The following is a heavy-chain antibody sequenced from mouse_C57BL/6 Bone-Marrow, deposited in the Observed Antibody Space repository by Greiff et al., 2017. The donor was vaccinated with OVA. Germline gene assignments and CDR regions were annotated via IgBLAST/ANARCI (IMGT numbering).Heavy chain of an antibody. CDR1: GFTFSSYT. CDR3: ARTAYYTSY. J-gene: IGHJ3*01. CDR2: ISGGGGNT. V-gene: IGHV5-9*01. Sequence: EVQLVESGGGLVKPGGSLKLSCAASGFTFSSYTMSWVRQTPEKRLEWVATISGGGGNTYYPDSVKGRFTISRDNATNTQYLQMSSLRSEDTALYCCARTAYYTSYWGQGTLVTVSA. D-gene: IGHD2-12*01.